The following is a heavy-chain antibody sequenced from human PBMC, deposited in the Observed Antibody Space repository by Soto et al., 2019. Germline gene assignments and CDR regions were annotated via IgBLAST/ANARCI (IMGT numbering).Heavy chain of an antibody. J-gene: IGHJ6*02. CDR3: ARKIFGVVTYYYYGMDV. CDR2: ISYDGSNK. D-gene: IGHD3-3*01. Sequence: GGSLRLSCAASGFTFSSYAMHWVRQAPGKGLEWVAVISYDGSNKYYADSVKGRFTISRDNSKNTLYLQMNSLRAEDTAVYYCARKIFGVVTYYYYGMDVWGQGTKVTVSS. V-gene: IGHV3-30-3*01. CDR1: GFTFSSYA.